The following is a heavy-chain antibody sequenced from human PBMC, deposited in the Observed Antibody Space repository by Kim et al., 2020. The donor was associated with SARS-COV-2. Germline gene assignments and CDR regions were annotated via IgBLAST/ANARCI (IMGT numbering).Heavy chain of an antibody. CDR3: ASLRRGLLYYYYGMDV. Sequence: SVKVSCKASGGTFSSYAISWVRQAPGQGLEWMGGIIPIFGTANYAQKFQGRVTITADESTSTAYMELSSLRSEDTAVYYCASLRRGLLYYYYGMDVWGQGTTVTVSS. V-gene: IGHV1-69*13. CDR1: GGTFSSYA. D-gene: IGHD3-10*01. CDR2: IIPIFGTA. J-gene: IGHJ6*02.